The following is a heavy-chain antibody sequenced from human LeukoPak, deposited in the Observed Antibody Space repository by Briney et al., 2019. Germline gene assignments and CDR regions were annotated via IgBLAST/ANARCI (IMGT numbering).Heavy chain of an antibody. J-gene: IGHJ5*02. Sequence: PSETLSLTCTVSGGSISSYYWSWIRQSPGKGLEWMGYINTRWNTNYNHSLKSRVTLSADTSKTQLSVKLTSVTVADTAVYYCARQGFSVAGKRSWFDPWGQGTLVTVSS. V-gene: IGHV4-4*09. CDR1: GGSISSYY. CDR2: INTRWNT. D-gene: IGHD6-19*01. CDR3: ARQGFSVAGKRSWFDP.